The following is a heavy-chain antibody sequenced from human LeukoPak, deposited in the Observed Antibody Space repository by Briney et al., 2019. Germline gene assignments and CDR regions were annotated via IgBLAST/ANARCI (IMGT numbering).Heavy chain of an antibody. V-gene: IGHV1-3*01. CDR2: INAGNGNT. CDR3: ARDLSSSYFDY. D-gene: IGHD6-13*01. Sequence: ASEKVSCKASGYTFTSYAMHWVRQAPGQRLEWMGWINAGNGNTKYSQKFQGRVTITRDTSASTAYMELSSLRSEDTAVYYRARDLSSSYFDYWGQGTLVTVSS. J-gene: IGHJ4*02. CDR1: GYTFTSYA.